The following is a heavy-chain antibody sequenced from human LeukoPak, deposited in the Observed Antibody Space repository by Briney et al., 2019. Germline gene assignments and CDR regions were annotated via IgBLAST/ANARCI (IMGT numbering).Heavy chain of an antibody. CDR3: ARRDYYDSSGSLDY. J-gene: IGHJ4*02. CDR1: GVTFRSYT. D-gene: IGHD3-22*01. V-gene: IGHV1-69*02. CDR2: IIPILGIA. Sequence: SVSVSCKPSGVTFRSYTISWVRQAPRQGLEGMGRIIPILGIANDAQKFQGRVTITADKSTSTAYMELSSLRSEDTAVYYCARRDYYDSSGSLDYWGQGTLVTVSS.